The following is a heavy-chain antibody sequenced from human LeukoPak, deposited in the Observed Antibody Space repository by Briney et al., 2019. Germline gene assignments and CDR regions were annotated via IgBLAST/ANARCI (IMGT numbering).Heavy chain of an antibody. D-gene: IGHD6-13*01. CDR3: AKDATAVPGTVYMDV. V-gene: IGHV3-30*18. J-gene: IGHJ6*03. CDR2: ISYDGSNK. Sequence: GRSLRLSCAASGFTFSSYGMHWVRQAPGKGLEWVAVISYDGSNKYYADSVKGRFTISRDNSKNTLYLQMTSLRAEDTALYYCAKDATAVPGTVYMDVWGKGTTVTVSS. CDR1: GFTFSSYG.